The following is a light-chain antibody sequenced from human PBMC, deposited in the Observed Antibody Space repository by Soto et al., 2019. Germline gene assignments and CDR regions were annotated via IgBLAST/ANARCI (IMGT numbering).Light chain of an antibody. J-gene: IGLJ2*01. Sequence: QSVLTQPPSVSGAPGQRVTISCTGSSSNIGAGYDVHWYQQLPGTAPKLLIYGNSNRPSGVPDRFSGSKSGTSASLAITGLHAEDEADYYCQSYDSRNVVFGGGTKVTVL. CDR2: GNS. CDR1: SSNIGAGYD. V-gene: IGLV1-40*01. CDR3: QSYDSRNVV.